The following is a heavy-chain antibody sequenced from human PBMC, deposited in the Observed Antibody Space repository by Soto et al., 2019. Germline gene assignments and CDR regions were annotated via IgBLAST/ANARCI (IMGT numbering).Heavy chain of an antibody. Sequence: SETLSLTCTVSGGSFSSGGYSWSWIRQPPGKGLEWIGYIYHSVSTYYNPSLKSRVTISVDRSKNQFSLKLSSVTDADTAVYYCARVTYPWGQGTLVTVS. J-gene: IGHJ5*02. CDR2: IYHSVST. CDR1: GGSFSSGGYS. CDR3: ARVTYP. V-gene: IGHV4-30-2*01.